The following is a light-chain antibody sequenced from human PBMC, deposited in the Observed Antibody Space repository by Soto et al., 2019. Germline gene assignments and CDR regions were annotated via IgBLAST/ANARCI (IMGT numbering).Light chain of an antibody. Sequence: SVLPQPPSVSGSPGQSVTISCTGTSSDVGKYDRVSWYQQPPGTAPRLIMYEVTNRPSGVPARFSGSKSGNTASLTISGLQAEDEADYFCSSYTSASRYVFGAGTKVTVL. V-gene: IGLV2-18*02. CDR3: SSYTSASRYV. CDR1: SSDVGKYDR. CDR2: EVT. J-gene: IGLJ1*01.